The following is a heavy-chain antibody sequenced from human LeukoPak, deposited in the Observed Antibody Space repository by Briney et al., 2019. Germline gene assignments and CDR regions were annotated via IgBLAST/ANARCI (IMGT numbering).Heavy chain of an antibody. CDR1: GFTFSKAW. Sequence: GGSLRLSCAVSGFTFSKAWMSWVRQAPGKGLEWIGRIKSRTDGETIDYAAPVKGRFTISRDDSKNTLYLQMNSLRAEDTAVYYCAKDGGPYYDFWSGYYQTRYYFDYWGQGTLVTVSS. V-gene: IGHV3-15*01. D-gene: IGHD3-3*01. CDR2: IKSRTDGETI. CDR3: AKDGGPYYDFWSGYYQTRYYFDY. J-gene: IGHJ4*02.